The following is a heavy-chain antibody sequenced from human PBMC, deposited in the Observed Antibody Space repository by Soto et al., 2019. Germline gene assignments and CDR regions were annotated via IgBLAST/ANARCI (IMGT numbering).Heavy chain of an antibody. CDR2: VYATGTS. J-gene: IGHJ5*02. CDR1: GGSMSKFY. CDR3: VRDGSKTLRDCFDP. Sequence: PSANLSLTCTVTGGSMSKFYWRWIRKTAVKGLEWMGRVYATGTSDSHPSLRSRIAMSVDISKKTFSLRLRSVTAADTGVYYCVRDGSKTLRDCFDPWGQGRFVTVSS. V-gene: IGHV4-4*07. D-gene: IGHD4-17*01.